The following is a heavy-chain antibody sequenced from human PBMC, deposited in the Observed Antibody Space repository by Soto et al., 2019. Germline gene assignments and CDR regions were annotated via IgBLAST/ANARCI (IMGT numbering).Heavy chain of an antibody. CDR3: ANLRAGAFDI. CDR1: GDGVSSNSAA. D-gene: IGHD4-17*01. Sequence: QTLSLPCAISGDGVSSNSAAWNLIRQSPSRGLEWLGRTYYRSKWYNDYAVSVKSRITINPDTSKNQFSLQLNSVTPEDTAVYYCANLRAGAFDIWGQGTMVTVSS. CDR2: TYYRSKWYN. V-gene: IGHV6-1*01. J-gene: IGHJ3*02.